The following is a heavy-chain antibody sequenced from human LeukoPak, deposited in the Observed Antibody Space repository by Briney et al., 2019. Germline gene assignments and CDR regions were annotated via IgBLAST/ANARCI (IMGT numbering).Heavy chain of an antibody. CDR1: GCTFSSYA. CDR3: AKGYCSGGSCYFDY. CDR2: ISGSGGST. D-gene: IGHD2-15*01. J-gene: IGHJ4*02. V-gene: IGHV3-23*01. Sequence: GGSLRLSCAASGCTFSSYAMSWVRQAPGKGLEWVSAISGSGGSTYYADSVKGRFTISRDNSKNTLYLQMNSLRAEDTAVYYCAKGYCSGGSCYFDYWGQGTLVTVSS.